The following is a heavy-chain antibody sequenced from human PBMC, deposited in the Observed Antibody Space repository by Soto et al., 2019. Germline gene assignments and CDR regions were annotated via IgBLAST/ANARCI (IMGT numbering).Heavy chain of an antibody. Sequence: GESLKISCKGSGYSFSRNWIGWVRQMPGKGLEWMGIIYPGDFDTRYSPSFQGQVTISVDKSIGTAYLQWSSLRASDNGIYYCARHSMIAAAGSGTSDYWGQGNLVTVSS. V-gene: IGHV5-51*01. J-gene: IGHJ4*02. CDR3: ARHSMIAAAGSGTSDY. CDR1: GYSFSRNW. D-gene: IGHD6-13*01. CDR2: IYPGDFDT.